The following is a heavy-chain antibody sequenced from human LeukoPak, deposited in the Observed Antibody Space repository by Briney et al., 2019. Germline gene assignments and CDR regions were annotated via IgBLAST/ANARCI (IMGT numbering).Heavy chain of an antibody. CDR1: GFTFNNYA. CDR3: AKEVVPYYYYYGLDV. V-gene: IGHV3-23*01. J-gene: IGHJ6*02. Sequence: GGSLRLSCAASGFTFNNYAMSWVRQAPGKGPEWVSAISGSGSTTYCADSVKGRFTISRDNAKNSLYLQMNSLRPEDTALYYCAKEVVPYYYYYGLDVWGQGTTVTVSS. CDR2: ISGSGSTT. D-gene: IGHD2-15*01.